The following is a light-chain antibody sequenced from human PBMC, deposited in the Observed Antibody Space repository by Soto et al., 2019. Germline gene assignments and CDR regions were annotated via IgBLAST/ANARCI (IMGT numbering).Light chain of an antibody. J-gene: IGLJ3*02. CDR3: CSYAGSYTWV. CDR2: EDS. CDR1: SSDIGNYNL. V-gene: IGLV2-23*01. Sequence: QSALTQPASVSGSPGQSITISCTGTSSDIGNYNLVSWYQQHPGKAPKLMIHEDSKRPSGVSNRCSGSKSGNTASLTISGLRTEDEADYYCCSYAGSYTWVFGGGTKLTVL.